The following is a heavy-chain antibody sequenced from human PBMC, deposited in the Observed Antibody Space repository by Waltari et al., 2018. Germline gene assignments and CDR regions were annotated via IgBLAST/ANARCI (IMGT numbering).Heavy chain of an antibody. V-gene: IGHV4-61*01. CDR3: ASNIFPSLVAANKHS. Sequence: QVQLQESGPGLVKPSETLSLTCTVSGGSASSGSYYWSWIRQPPGKGLEWIGYIYYSGSTNYNPSLKSRVTISVDKSKNQFSLKLSSVTAADTAVYYCASNIFPSLVAANKHSWGQGTLVTVSS. D-gene: IGHD2-15*01. CDR2: IYYSGST. J-gene: IGHJ4*02. CDR1: GGSASSGSYY.